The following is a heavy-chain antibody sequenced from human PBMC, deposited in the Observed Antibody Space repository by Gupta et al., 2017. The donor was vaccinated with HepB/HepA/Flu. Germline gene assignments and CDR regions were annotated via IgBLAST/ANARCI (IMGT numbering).Heavy chain of an antibody. D-gene: IGHD2-15*01. CDR3: ASGYSDYFDY. CDR1: GFTFSSYW. CDR2: INSDGSST. Sequence: EVQLVESGGGLVQPGWSLRLSCAASGFTFSSYWMHWVRQAPGKGLVWVSRINSDGSSTSYADSVKGRFTISRDNAKNTLYLQMNSXRAEDTAMXYCASGYSDYFDYWGQGTLVTVSS. V-gene: IGHV3-74*01. J-gene: IGHJ4*02.